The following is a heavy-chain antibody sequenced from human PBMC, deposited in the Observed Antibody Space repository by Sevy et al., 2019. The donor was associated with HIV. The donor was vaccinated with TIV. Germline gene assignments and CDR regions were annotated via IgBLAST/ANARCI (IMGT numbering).Heavy chain of an antibody. CDR1: GFTFSSYS. V-gene: IGHV3-21*01. CDR3: ARGGGFIAARTRLGYSDYYMDV. J-gene: IGHJ6*03. D-gene: IGHD6-6*01. Sequence: GGSLRLSCAASGFTFSSYSMNWVRQAPGKGLEWVSSISSSSSYIYYADSVKGRFTISRDNAKNSLYLQMNSLRAEDTAVYYCARGGGFIAARTRLGYSDYYMDVWGKGTTVTVSS. CDR2: ISSSSSYI.